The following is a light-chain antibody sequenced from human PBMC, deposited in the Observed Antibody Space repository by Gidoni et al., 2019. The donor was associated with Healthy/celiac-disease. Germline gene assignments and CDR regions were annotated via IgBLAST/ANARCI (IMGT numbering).Light chain of an antibody. CDR3: SSYTSSSTLG. J-gene: IGLJ2*01. Sequence: SALTPPASVSGSPGQPITISCTGTSSDVGGYNYVSWYQQHPGKAPKLMIYDVSNRPSGVSNRFSGSKSGNTASLTISGLQAEDEADYYCSSYTSSSTLGFGGGTKLTVL. CDR2: DVS. CDR1: SSDVGGYNY. V-gene: IGLV2-14*01.